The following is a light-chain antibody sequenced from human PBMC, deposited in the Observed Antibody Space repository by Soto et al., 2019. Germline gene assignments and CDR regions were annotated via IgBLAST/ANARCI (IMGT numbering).Light chain of an antibody. CDR1: QSISSSY. V-gene: IGKV3-20*01. Sequence: ETVLTQSPGTLSLSPGERATLSCMASQSISSSYVAWYQQKPGQAPSLLNYGASSRATGIPARFTGSGSGSDFTLTISSLEPEDFGVYYCRQRDNSPLTFGGGTKLEIK. CDR2: GAS. J-gene: IGKJ4*01. CDR3: RQRDNSPLT.